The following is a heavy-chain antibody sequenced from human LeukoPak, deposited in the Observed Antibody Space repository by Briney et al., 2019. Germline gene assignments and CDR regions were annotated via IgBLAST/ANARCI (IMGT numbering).Heavy chain of an antibody. J-gene: IGHJ6*03. CDR3: ARLSNLINYYYYYYMDV. Sequence: SETLSLTCTISGGSVSDYYWSWIRQSPGKGLEWIGYIYYTGSTTYNPSLKSRVTMSADTSKNQFSLNLNSVTAADTAVYYCARLSNLINYYYYYYMDVWGKGTTVTISS. D-gene: IGHD2/OR15-2a*01. CDR2: IYYTGST. CDR1: GGSVSDYY. V-gene: IGHV4-59*08.